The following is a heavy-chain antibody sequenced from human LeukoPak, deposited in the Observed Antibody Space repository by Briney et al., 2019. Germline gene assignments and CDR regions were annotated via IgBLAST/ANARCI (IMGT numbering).Heavy chain of an antibody. J-gene: IGHJ2*01. Sequence: GGSLRLSCSASGCTFSSYAMNWVRQAPGKGLEYVSAISSNGGSTYYADSVKGRFTISRDNSKNSLYLQMSSLRAEDTAVYYCVKDGVDTAVVGKVWYFDLWGRGTLVTVSS. CDR3: VKDGVDTAVVGKVWYFDL. CDR1: GCTFSSYA. V-gene: IGHV3-64D*06. D-gene: IGHD5-18*01. CDR2: ISSNGGST.